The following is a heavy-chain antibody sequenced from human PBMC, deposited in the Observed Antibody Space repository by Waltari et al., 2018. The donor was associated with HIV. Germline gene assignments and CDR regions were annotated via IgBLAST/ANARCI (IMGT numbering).Heavy chain of an antibody. CDR3: ARGTKPAPYNGWPRGAFDI. CDR2: IDHRGRT. D-gene: IGHD5-12*01. V-gene: IGHV4-34*01. CDR1: GGSFTDDY. Sequence: QVQQHQWGAGLLKPSETLALLCTVDGGSFTDDYWTWIRQSPRKGLEWIGEIDHRGRTNYNPSLRSRVTISFDMSNNQFSLRLTSVTPSDSAVYFCARGTKPAPYNGWPRGAFDIWGQGTVVTVSS. J-gene: IGHJ3*02.